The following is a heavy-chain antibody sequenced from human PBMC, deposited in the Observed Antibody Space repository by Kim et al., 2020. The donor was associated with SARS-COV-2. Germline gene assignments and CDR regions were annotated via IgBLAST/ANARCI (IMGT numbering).Heavy chain of an antibody. D-gene: IGHD3-10*01. CDR3: ARPETYGSGSPGYYYGMDV. J-gene: IGHJ6*02. V-gene: IGHV4-39*01. Sequence: SETLSLTCTVSGGSISSSSYYWGWIRQPPGKGLEWIGSIYYSGSTYYNPSLKSRVTISVDTSKNQFSLKLSSVTAADTAVYYCARPETYGSGSPGYYYGMDVWGQGTTVTVSS. CDR2: IYYSGST. CDR1: GGSISSSSYY.